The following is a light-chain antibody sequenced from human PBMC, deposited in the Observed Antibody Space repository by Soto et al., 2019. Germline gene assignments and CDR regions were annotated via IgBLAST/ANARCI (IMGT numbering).Light chain of an antibody. CDR1: QSVGNNY. J-gene: IGKJ4*01. V-gene: IGKV3-20*01. CDR3: HQHAESPLT. Sequence: EIVLTQSPSTLSLSPGERATLSCRASQSVGNNYLAWYQQKPGQAPRLLIHTASIRATGIPDRFSGSGSGADFTLTISRLEPEDFAVYYCHQHAESPLTFGGGTRVDIK. CDR2: TAS.